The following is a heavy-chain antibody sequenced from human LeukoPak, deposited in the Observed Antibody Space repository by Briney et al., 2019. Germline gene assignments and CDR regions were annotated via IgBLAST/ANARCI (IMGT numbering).Heavy chain of an antibody. CDR3: AREVKAHSGYGVDY. CDR2: IYHSGST. CDR1: GGSISSSNW. V-gene: IGHV4-4*02. D-gene: IGHD5-12*01. J-gene: IGHJ4*02. Sequence: PSGTLSLTCAVSGGSISSSNWWSWVRQPPGKGLEWIGEIYHSGSTNYNPSLKSRVTISVDTSKNRFSLKLSSVTAADTAVYYCAREVKAHSGYGVDYWGQGTLVTVSS.